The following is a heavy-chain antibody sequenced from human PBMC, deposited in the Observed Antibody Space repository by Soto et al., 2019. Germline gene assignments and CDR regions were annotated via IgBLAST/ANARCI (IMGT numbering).Heavy chain of an antibody. J-gene: IGHJ5*02. CDR2: IYPGDSDT. V-gene: IGHV5-51*01. CDR1: GYSFANYW. D-gene: IGHD1-26*01. CDR3: ARQGIPEATTTTFEP. Sequence: GESLKISCKGSGYSFANYWIGWVRQMPGKGLEWMGIIYPGDSDTRYSPSFRGQVTISADKSISTAYLQWSSLKASDTAIYYWARQGIPEATTTTFEPWGEGTLVTV.